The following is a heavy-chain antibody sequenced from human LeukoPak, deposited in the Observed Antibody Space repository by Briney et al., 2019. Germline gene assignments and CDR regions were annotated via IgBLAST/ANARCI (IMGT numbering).Heavy chain of an antibody. Sequence: SVKLSCKTSGFTFSSSAMQWVRQARGQRLEWIGWIVVGSGNTNYAQKFREIVSITRDMSTRTAYMELSSLRAEDTAVYYCAADANYYDSSGYSTTDYWGQGTLVTVSS. CDR1: GFTFSSSA. CDR2: IVVGSGNT. D-gene: IGHD3-22*01. J-gene: IGHJ4*02. V-gene: IGHV1-58*02. CDR3: AADANYYDSSGYSTTDY.